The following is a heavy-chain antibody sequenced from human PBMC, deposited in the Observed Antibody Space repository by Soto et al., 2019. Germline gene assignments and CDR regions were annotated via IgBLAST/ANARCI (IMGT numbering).Heavy chain of an antibody. D-gene: IGHD3-10*01. CDR3: ANRNDYGSGSYFPFDH. CDR2: ISGSGGST. V-gene: IGHV3-23*01. Sequence: EVQLLGSGGGLVQPGGSLRLSCAASGFTFSSYGMSWVRQVPGKGLEWVSSISGSGGSTYYADSVKGRFTISRDNSKNTLYLQMSSLRAEDTAVYYCANRNDYGSGSYFPFDHWGQGTLVTVSS. J-gene: IGHJ4*02. CDR1: GFTFSSYG.